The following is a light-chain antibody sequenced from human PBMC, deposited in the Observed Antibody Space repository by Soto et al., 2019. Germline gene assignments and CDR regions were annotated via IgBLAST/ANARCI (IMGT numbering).Light chain of an antibody. CDR1: ENIRSN. J-gene: IGKJ1*01. V-gene: IGKV3-15*01. Sequence: IVMTKSPATLSVSPGERATLSCRASENIRSNLAWYQQRPGQAPRLLIYDASARAAGTPARFSVSGSGTDFTLTISSLQSEDSAVYFCQQYNKWPPWTFGQGTKVDIK. CDR3: QQYNKWPPWT. CDR2: DAS.